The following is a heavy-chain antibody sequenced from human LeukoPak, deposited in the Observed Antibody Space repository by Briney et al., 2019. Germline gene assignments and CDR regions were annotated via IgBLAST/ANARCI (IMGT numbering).Heavy chain of an antibody. CDR3: AKGYYDILTGVGY. Sequence: GGSLRLSCAASGFTLDDYAMHWVRQAPGKGLEWVSGISWNSGSIGYADSVKGRFTISRDNAKNSLYLQMNSLRAEDTALYYCAKGYYDILTGVGYWGQGTLVTVSS. D-gene: IGHD3-9*01. V-gene: IGHV3-9*01. CDR1: GFTLDDYA. J-gene: IGHJ4*02. CDR2: ISWNSGSI.